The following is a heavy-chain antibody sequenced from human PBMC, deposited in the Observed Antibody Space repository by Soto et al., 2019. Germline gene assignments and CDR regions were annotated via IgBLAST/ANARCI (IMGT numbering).Heavy chain of an antibody. J-gene: IGHJ2*01. CDR2: ITYDGSNK. CDR1: GFTFSSYG. Sequence: QVQLVESGGGVVQPGRSLSLSCAASGFTFSSYGMHWVRQAPGKGLEWVADITYDGSNKYYADSVKGRFTISRDNSKNTLYLQMNRLRAEDTAVYYCAKDSPNYGDYTLGWYFDLWGRGTLVTVST. CDR3: AKDSPNYGDYTLGWYFDL. V-gene: IGHV3-30*18. D-gene: IGHD4-17*01.